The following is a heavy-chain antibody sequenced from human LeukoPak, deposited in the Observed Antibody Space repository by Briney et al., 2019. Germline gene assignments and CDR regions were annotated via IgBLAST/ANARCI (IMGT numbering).Heavy chain of an antibody. CDR1: GYTFTSYG. CDR2: ISAYNGNT. Sequence: GASVKVSCKASGYTFTSYGVGWVRQAPGQGLEWMGWISAYNGNTNYAQKFQGRVTMTTDTSTSTAYMELRSLRSDDTAVYYCATVHSGYDPWGQGTLVTVSS. D-gene: IGHD5-12*01. J-gene: IGHJ5*02. V-gene: IGHV1-18*01. CDR3: ATVHSGYDP.